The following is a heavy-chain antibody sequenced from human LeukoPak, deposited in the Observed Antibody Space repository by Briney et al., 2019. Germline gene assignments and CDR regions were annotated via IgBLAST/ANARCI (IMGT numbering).Heavy chain of an antibody. Sequence: GASLRLSCAASGFIFRNYARRWVRQAPGKGLEWVSAITGSGDTKYYADSVKGRFTISRENYKNTLYVEMNTLRAEDTAVYYCAKWGDYDILSGYYVSDFWGQGTLVTVSS. CDR1: GFIFRNYA. D-gene: IGHD3-9*01. CDR3: AKWGDYDILSGYYVSDF. CDR2: ITGSGDTK. J-gene: IGHJ4*02. V-gene: IGHV3-23*01.